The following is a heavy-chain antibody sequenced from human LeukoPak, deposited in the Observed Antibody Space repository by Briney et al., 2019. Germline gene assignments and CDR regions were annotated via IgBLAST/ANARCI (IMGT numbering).Heavy chain of an antibody. Sequence: GGSLRLSCAASGFTFSNYGMHWVRQAPGKGLEWVAATWYDGSNQYYADSVKGRFTISRDNSKNTLYLQMNSLRAEDTAVYYCAWYGSEGYWGQGTLVTVSS. CDR1: GFTFSNYG. CDR2: TWYDGSNQ. V-gene: IGHV3-33*01. J-gene: IGHJ4*02. CDR3: AWYGSEGY. D-gene: IGHD3-10*01.